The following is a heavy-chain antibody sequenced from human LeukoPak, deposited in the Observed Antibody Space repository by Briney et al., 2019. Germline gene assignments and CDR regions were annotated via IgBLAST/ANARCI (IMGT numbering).Heavy chain of an antibody. Sequence: SETLSLTCAVYGGSFSGYYWSWIRQPPGKGLEWIGEINHSGSTNYNPSLKSRVTISVDTSKNQLSLKLSSVTAADTAEYYCARHLYYSASAFWYIDLWGRGTLVIVSP. V-gene: IGHV4-34*01. J-gene: IGHJ2*01. D-gene: IGHD3-10*01. CDR1: GGSFSGYY. CDR3: ARHLYYSASAFWYIDL. CDR2: INHSGST.